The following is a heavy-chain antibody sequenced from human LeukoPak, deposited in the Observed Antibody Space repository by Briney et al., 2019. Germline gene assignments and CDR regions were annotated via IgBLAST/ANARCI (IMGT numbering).Heavy chain of an antibody. CDR3: ARALKTSGTTIPFDY. CDR1: GFTFSSYA. V-gene: IGHV3-30-3*01. CDR2: ISYDGSNK. Sequence: GGSLRLSCAASGFTFSSYAMPWVRQAPGKGLEWVAVISYDGSNKYYADPVKGRFTISRDNSKNTLYLQMDSLRAEDTAVYYCARALKTSGTTIPFDYWGQGTLVTVSS. D-gene: IGHD1-7*01. J-gene: IGHJ4*02.